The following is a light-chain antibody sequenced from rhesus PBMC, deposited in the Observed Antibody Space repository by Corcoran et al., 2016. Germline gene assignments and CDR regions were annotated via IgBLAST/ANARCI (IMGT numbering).Light chain of an antibody. V-gene: IGLV2-32*01. J-gene: IGLJ1*01. CDR2: EVN. CDR3: CSYAGSYTYI. Sequence: QAALTQPRSVSGSPGQSVTISCTGTSSDIGGYNYVSWYQQHPGTAPKLMIYEVNKRPSGVSDRFSGSKSDNTASLTISGLQAEDEADYYCCSYAGSYTYIVGAGTRLTVL. CDR1: SSDIGGYNY.